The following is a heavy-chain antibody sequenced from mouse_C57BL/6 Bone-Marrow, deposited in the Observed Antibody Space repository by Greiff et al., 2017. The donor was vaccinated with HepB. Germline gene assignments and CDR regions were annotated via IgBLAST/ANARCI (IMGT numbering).Heavy chain of an antibody. CDR2: IWSGGST. CDR3: ARYYDYDRYYAMDY. J-gene: IGHJ4*01. V-gene: IGHV2-2*01. CDR1: GFSLTSYG. D-gene: IGHD2-4*01. Sequence: QVQLQQSGPGLVQPSQSLSITCTVSGFSLTSYGVHWVRQSPGKGLEWLGVIWSGGSTDYNAAFISRLSISKDNSKSQVFFKMNSLQADDTAIYYCARYYDYDRYYAMDYWGQGTSVTVSS.